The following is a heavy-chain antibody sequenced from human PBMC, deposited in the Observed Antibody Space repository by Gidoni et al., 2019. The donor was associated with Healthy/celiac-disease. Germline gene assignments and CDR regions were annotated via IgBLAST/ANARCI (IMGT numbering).Heavy chain of an antibody. Sequence: EVQLVESGGGLVQPGGSLRLSCAASGFTFSSNYMSWVRQAPGKGLEWVSVIYSGGSTYYADSVKGRFTISRDNSKNTLYLQMNSLRAEDTAVYYCARAYYDSSGYTGHDAFDIWGQGTMVTVSP. D-gene: IGHD3-22*01. CDR3: ARAYYDSSGYTGHDAFDI. CDR1: GFTFSSNY. J-gene: IGHJ3*02. V-gene: IGHV3-66*01. CDR2: IYSGGST.